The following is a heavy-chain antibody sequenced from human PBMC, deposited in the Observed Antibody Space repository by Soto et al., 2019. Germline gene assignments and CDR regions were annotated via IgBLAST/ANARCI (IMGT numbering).Heavy chain of an antibody. CDR2: VILIIGTG. J-gene: IGHJ6*02. CDR3: ARSQGGSSSLDIYYYYYYGMDV. CDR1: GGTFSSYA. V-gene: IGHV1-69*01. D-gene: IGHD2-15*01. Sequence: QVQLVQSGAEVKKPGSSVKVSCKAPGGTFSSYAISWVRQAPGQGLEWMGGVILIIGTGKYAQKFQGRVMITADESTSTGYMELSSLRSEDTAVYYCARSQGGSSSLDIYYYYYYGMDVWGQGTTVTVSS.